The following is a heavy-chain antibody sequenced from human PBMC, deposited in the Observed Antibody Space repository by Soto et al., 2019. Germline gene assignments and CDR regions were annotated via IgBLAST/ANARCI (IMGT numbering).Heavy chain of an antibody. Sequence: ASVKVSCKTSGYTFTRYGISWVRQAPGQGLEWMGWISGYNGNTNYAPKFQGRVTMTRNTSISTAYMELSSLRSEDTAVYYCARTYYYDSSGYPSPYYYYGMDVWGQGTTVTV. CDR1: GYTFTRYG. CDR2: ISGYNGNT. V-gene: IGHV1-18*01. CDR3: ARTYYYDSSGYPSPYYYYGMDV. D-gene: IGHD3-22*01. J-gene: IGHJ6*02.